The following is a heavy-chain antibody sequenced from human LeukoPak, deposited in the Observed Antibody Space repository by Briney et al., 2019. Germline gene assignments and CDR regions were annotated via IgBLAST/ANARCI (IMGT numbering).Heavy chain of an antibody. CDR3: ARGVATINFDY. CDR2: IYTSGGT. D-gene: IGHD5-24*01. V-gene: IGHV4-61*02. Sequence: PSETLSLTCTVSGGSISSGSYYWSWIRQPAGKGLEWIGRIYTSGGTNYNPSLKSRVTISVDTSKNQFSLKLSSVTAADTAVYYCARGVATINFDYWGQGTLVTVSS. J-gene: IGHJ4*02. CDR1: GGSISSGSYY.